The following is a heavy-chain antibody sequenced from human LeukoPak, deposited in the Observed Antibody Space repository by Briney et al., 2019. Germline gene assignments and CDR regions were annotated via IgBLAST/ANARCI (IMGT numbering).Heavy chain of an antibody. D-gene: IGHD2-21*02. CDR1: GFSFGDYA. CDR2: MRTKAYGGTA. J-gene: IGHJ4*02. V-gene: IGHV3-49*04. CDR3: TRDINFGMLTAHFDY. Sequence: PGGSLRLSCTTSGFSFGDYAMSWGRQAPGKGQEWVSFMRTKAYGGTAEYAASVKRRFTISRDDSKTIADLQLNSLNTEDTAVYYCTRDINFGMLTAHFDYWVQGTAVTVSS.